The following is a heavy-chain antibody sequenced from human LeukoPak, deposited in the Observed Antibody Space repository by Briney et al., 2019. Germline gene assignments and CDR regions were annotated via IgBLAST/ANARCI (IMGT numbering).Heavy chain of an antibody. CDR1: GVSFSGYY. V-gene: IGHV4-34*01. CDR3: ARSAYYDFWSGSTGYFDY. Sequence: SETLSLTCAVYGVSFSGYYWSWIRQPPGKGLEWIGEINHSGSTNYNPSLKSRVTISVDTSKNQFSLKLSSVTAADTAVYYCARSAYYDFWSGSTGYFDYWGQGTLVTVSS. D-gene: IGHD3-3*01. J-gene: IGHJ4*02. CDR2: INHSGST.